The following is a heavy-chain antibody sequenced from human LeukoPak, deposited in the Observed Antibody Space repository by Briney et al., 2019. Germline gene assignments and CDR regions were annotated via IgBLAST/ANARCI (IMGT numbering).Heavy chain of an antibody. D-gene: IGHD4-17*01. CDR2: FGAYNDNT. V-gene: IGHV1-18*01. CDR1: GYTFSDFG. CDR3: ARAGAAVTMFFDF. Sequence: ASVKVSCKASGYTFSDFGITWVRQAPGLGVEWMGWFGAYNDNTNYPQKFQGRVTLTTDTSTSTAYTELRSLTSDDTALYYCARAGAAVTMFFDFWGQGTLVTVSS. J-gene: IGHJ4*02.